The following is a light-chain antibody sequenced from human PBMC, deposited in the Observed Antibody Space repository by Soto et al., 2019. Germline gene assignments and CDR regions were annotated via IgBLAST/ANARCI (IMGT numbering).Light chain of an antibody. CDR1: SSDVGGYNY. CDR2: DVS. J-gene: IGLJ1*01. CDR3: SSYTSSSPYV. Sequence: QSVLTQPASVSGSPGQSITISCTGTSSDVGGYNYVSWYQQHPDKAPKLMIYDVSNRPSGVSNRFSGSKSGNTASLTISGLQAEDEADYYCSSYTSSSPYVFGTGTKLTVL. V-gene: IGLV2-14*01.